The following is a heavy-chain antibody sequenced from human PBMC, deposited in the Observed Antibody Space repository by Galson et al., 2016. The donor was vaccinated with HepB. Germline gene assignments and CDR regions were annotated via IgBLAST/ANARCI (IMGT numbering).Heavy chain of an antibody. V-gene: IGHV3-23*01. CDR1: GFTFSTYA. CDR3: AKGNGYYFDY. J-gene: IGHJ4*02. D-gene: IGHD1-1*01. Sequence: SLRLSCAASGFTFSTYAMRWVRQAPGKGLECVSSISGGGDTTYYADSVKGRFTISRDNSRNTLYLQMNSLRAEDTAVYYCAKGNGYYFDYWAQGTLVTVSS. CDR2: ISGGGDTT.